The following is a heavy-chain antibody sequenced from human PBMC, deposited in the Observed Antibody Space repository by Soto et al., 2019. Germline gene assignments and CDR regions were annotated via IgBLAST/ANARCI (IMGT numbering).Heavy chain of an antibody. D-gene: IGHD3-10*01. V-gene: IGHV1-58*02. J-gene: IGHJ3*02. CDR2: IVVGSGNT. Sequence: SVKVSCKASGFTFTSSAMQWVRQARGQRLEWIGWIVVGSGNTNYAQKFQERVTITRDMSTSTAYMELSSLRSEDTAVYYCAAGVWFGELLYTSDAFDIWGQGTMVTVSS. CDR1: GFTFTSSA. CDR3: AAGVWFGELLYTSDAFDI.